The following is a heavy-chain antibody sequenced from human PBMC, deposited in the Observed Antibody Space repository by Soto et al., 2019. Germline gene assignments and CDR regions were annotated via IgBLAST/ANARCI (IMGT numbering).Heavy chain of an antibody. D-gene: IGHD6-19*01. CDR2: INPNSGGT. J-gene: IGHJ4*02. Sequence: ASVKVSCKASGYTFTGYYMHWVRQAPGQGLEWMGWINPNSGGTNYAQKFQGRVTMTRDTSISTAYMELSRLRSDDTAVYYCARHSEWLGPTDYWGQGTLVTVSS. V-gene: IGHV1-2*02. CDR1: GYTFTGYY. CDR3: ARHSEWLGPTDY.